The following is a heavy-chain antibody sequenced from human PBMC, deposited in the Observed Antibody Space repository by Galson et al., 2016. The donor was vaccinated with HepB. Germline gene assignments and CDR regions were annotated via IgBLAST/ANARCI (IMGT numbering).Heavy chain of an antibody. CDR2: ISSRSLHI. CDR1: GFSFSTHG. D-gene: IGHD5-24*01. Sequence: SLRLSCAASGFSFSTHGLNWVRQAPGKGLEWVSSISSRSLHIYYADSLRGRFTISRDDAKNSLYLQMDSLRDEDTAVYYCARWGDDYNPYYYGLDVWGQGTTVTVSS. J-gene: IGHJ6*02. V-gene: IGHV3-21*06. CDR3: ARWGDDYNPYYYGLDV.